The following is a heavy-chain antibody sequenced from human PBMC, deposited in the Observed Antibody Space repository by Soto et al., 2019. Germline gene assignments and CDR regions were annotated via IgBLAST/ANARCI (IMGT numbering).Heavy chain of an antibody. CDR1: GYTFTSYG. D-gene: IGHD6-13*01. Sequence: ASVKVSCKASGYTFTSYGISWVRQAPGQGLEWMGWISAYNGNTNYAQKLQGRVTMTTDTSTSTAYMELRSLRSYDTAVYYCARSPSDLYSSSWDPYYYMDVWGKGTTVTVSS. CDR2: ISAYNGNT. V-gene: IGHV1-18*01. CDR3: ARSPSDLYSSSWDPYYYMDV. J-gene: IGHJ6*03.